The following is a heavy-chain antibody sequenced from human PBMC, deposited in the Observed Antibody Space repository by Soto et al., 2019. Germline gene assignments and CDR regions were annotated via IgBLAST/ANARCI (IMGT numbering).Heavy chain of an antibody. Sequence: HPGGSLRLSCAASGFTFSSYTMHWVRQAPGKGLEWVAVITYNGNEYYTDSVRGRFTISRDSSRTTVYLQMNSLRPGDTALYYCARELMPAAGSGDFYAMDVWGQGTTVTAP. CDR3: ARELMPAAGSGDFYAMDV. CDR1: GFTFSSYT. V-gene: IGHV3-30*04. CDR2: ITYNGNE. J-gene: IGHJ6*02. D-gene: IGHD6-13*01.